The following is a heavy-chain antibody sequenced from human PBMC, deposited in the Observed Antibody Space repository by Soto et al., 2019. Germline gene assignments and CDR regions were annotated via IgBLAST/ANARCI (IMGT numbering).Heavy chain of an antibody. CDR3: ARRTYYGDRCLDV. J-gene: IGHJ6*02. Sequence: QVELQESGPGLVKPSGTLSITCAVSGDSISSTIWWNWVRQPPGKGLEWVGEIFHSGGTNYNPSRKSRVTMSVDKSKNQFFLKLSSVTAADTAMYYGARRTYYGDRCLDVWGQGTTVTVSS. V-gene: IGHV4-4*02. D-gene: IGHD4-17*01. CDR1: GDSISSTIW. CDR2: IFHSGGT.